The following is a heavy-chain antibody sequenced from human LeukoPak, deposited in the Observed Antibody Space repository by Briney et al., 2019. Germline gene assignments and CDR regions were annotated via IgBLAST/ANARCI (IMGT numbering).Heavy chain of an antibody. V-gene: IGHV3-7*03. CDR1: GFTFSSYW. CDR3: ARGRVPAALYYYYYGMDV. J-gene: IGHJ6*04. CDR2: IKQDGSEK. D-gene: IGHD2-2*01. Sequence: PGGSLRLSCAASGFTFSSYWMSWVRQAPGKGLEWVANIKQDGSEKYYVDSVKGRFTISRDNAKNSLYLQMNSLRAEDTAVYYCARGRVPAALYYYYYGMDVWGEGTTVTVSS.